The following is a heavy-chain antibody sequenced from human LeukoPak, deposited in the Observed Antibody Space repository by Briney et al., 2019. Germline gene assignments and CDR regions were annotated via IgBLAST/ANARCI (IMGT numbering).Heavy chain of an antibody. V-gene: IGHV3-7*01. CDR3: ARVITMVRGVMDGPNWFDP. Sequence: GGSLRLSCAASGFTFSDHWMNWVRQAPGKGLEWVANIKSDGSEKHYVDSVKGRFTISRDNTKNSLYLQMNSLRDDDTAVYYCARVITMVRGVMDGPNWFDPWGQGTLVTVSS. D-gene: IGHD3-10*01. CDR2: IKSDGSEK. CDR1: GFTFSDHW. J-gene: IGHJ5*02.